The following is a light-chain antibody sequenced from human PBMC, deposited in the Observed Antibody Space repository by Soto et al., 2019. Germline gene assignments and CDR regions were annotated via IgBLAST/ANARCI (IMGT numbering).Light chain of an antibody. CDR2: EVS. Sequence: QSVLTQPASVSGSPGQSITISCTGTSSDVGGYNYVSWYQQHPGKAPKVIIYEVSNRPSGVSNRFSGSKSGNTASLTISGLQAEDEADYYCGSYTSGSKLFGTGTKVTVL. CDR3: GSYTSGSKL. J-gene: IGLJ1*01. CDR1: SSDVGGYNY. V-gene: IGLV2-14*01.